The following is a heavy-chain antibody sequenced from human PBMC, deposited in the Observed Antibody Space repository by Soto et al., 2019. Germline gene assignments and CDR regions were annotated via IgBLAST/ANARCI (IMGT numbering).Heavy chain of an antibody. J-gene: IGHJ6*02. CDR3: ARGRQPQLGRRAGYYGMDV. CDR1: GGSISSGDYY. Sequence: PSETLSLTCTVSGGSISSGDYYWSWIRQPPGKGLEWIGYIYYSGSTYYNPSLKSRVTISVDTSKNQFSLKLSSVTAADTAVYYCARGRQPQLGRRAGYYGMDVWGQGTTVTVSS. D-gene: IGHD2-15*01. V-gene: IGHV4-30-4*01. CDR2: IYYSGST.